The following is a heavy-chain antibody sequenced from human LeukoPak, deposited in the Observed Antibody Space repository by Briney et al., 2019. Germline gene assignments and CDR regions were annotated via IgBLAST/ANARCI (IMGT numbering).Heavy chain of an antibody. Sequence: GGSLRLSCVASGFTFRTYAMSWVRQAPGKGLEWVSGISDRGGTTYYVDSVKGRFTISRDNSKNTLYLQINSLRAEDMALYYCAKSSDGSTSFDQWGQGTLVTVSS. J-gene: IGHJ4*02. D-gene: IGHD2-2*01. CDR1: GFTFRTYA. CDR3: AKSSDGSTSFDQ. V-gene: IGHV3-23*01. CDR2: ISDRGGTT.